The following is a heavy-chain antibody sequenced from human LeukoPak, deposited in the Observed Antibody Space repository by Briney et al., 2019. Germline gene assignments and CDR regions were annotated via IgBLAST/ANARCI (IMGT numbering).Heavy chain of an antibody. J-gene: IGHJ4*02. Sequence: SETLSLTCTVSGGSISSYYWSWIRQPPGKGLEWIGYIYYSGSTNYNPSLKSRVTISVDTSKNQFSLKLSSVTAADTAVYYCARLPFYYDSGGFRYYFDYWGQGTLVTVSS. CDR2: IYYSGST. CDR1: GGSISSYY. D-gene: IGHD3-22*01. V-gene: IGHV4-59*08. CDR3: ARLPFYYDSGGFRYYFDY.